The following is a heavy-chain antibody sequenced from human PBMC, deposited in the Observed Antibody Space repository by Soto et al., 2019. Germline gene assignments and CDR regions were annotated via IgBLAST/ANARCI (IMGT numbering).Heavy chain of an antibody. CDR3: ARVYDSSSWPDYYYYMDV. J-gene: IGHJ6*03. Sequence: GASVKVSCKASVYTFTSYDMNWVRQATGQGLEWMGWMNPNSGNTGYAQKFQGRVTMTRNTSISTAYMELSSLRSEDTAVYYCARVYDSSSWPDYYYYMDVWGKGTTVTVSS. CDR2: MNPNSGNT. V-gene: IGHV1-8*01. CDR1: VYTFTSYD. D-gene: IGHD6-13*01.